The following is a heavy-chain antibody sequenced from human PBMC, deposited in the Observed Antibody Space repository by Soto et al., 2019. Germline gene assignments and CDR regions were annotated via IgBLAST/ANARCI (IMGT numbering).Heavy chain of an antibody. D-gene: IGHD3-22*01. J-gene: IGHJ4*02. CDR1: GYSFTSYW. CDR2: IYPGDSDT. Sequence: EVQLVQSGAEVKKPGESLKSSCKGSGYSFTSYWIGWVRQMPGKGLEWMGIIYPGDSDTRYSPSFQGQVTISADKSISTAYLQWSSLKASDTAMYYCARSHDSSGYYPPDPSYYFDYWGQGTLVTVSS. CDR3: ARSHDSSGYYPPDPSYYFDY. V-gene: IGHV5-51*03.